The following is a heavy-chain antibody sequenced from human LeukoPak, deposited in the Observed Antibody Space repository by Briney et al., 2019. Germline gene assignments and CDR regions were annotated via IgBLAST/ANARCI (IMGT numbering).Heavy chain of an antibody. CDR2: LSSSRTYI. V-gene: IGHV3-21*01. CDR1: GFTFSSYS. D-gene: IGHD2-15*01. J-gene: IGHJ4*02. Sequence: GGSLRLSCTASGFTFSSYSMNWVRPAPGKGLEWVSSLSSSRTYIHYADSVKGRFTISRDNAKNSLYLQMNSLRAEDTALYYCASRCGGGSCPFDYWGQGTLVTVSS. CDR3: ASRCGGGSCPFDY.